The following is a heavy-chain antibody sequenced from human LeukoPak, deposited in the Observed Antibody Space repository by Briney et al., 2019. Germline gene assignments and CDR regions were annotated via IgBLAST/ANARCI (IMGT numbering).Heavy chain of an antibody. CDR3: ASDCSGGSCSFDY. V-gene: IGHV1-69*01. J-gene: IGHJ4*02. CDR2: IIPIFGTA. CDR1: GGTFSSYA. Sequence: VASVKVSCKASGGTFSSYAISWVRQAPGQGLEWMGGIIPIFGTANNAQKFQGRVTITADESTSTAYMELSRLRSEDTAVYYCASDCSGGSCSFDYWGQGTLVTVSS. D-gene: IGHD2-15*01.